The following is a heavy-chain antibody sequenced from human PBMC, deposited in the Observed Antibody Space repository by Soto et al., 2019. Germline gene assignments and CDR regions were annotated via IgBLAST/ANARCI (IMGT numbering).Heavy chain of an antibody. CDR1: DDSINSDKFY. Sequence: HLQLQESGPGLVKPSETLSLMCSVSDDSINSDKFYWGWIRQPPGKGLEWIGSIYYRGNAYYNPSLQTLVTISLDESKGQLSLKRNSVTAADSAVYLCARLDRLATIAYYFDFWGPGALVTVSS. D-gene: IGHD5-12*01. V-gene: IGHV4-39*01. J-gene: IGHJ4*02. CDR2: IYYRGNA. CDR3: ARLDRLATIAYYFDF.